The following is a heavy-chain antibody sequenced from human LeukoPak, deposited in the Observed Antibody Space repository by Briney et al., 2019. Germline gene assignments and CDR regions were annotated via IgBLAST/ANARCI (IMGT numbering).Heavy chain of an antibody. CDR1: GFTFSNAW. D-gene: IGHD3-3*01. J-gene: IGHJ4*02. Sequence: GGSLRLSCAASGFTFSNAWMSWVRQAPGKGLEWVGRIKSKTDGGTTDYAAPVKGRFTISRDDSKNTLYLQMNSLKTEDTAVYYCPTGVVMSYFDYWGQGTLVTVSS. CDR2: IKSKTDGGTT. V-gene: IGHV3-15*01. CDR3: PTGVVMSYFDY.